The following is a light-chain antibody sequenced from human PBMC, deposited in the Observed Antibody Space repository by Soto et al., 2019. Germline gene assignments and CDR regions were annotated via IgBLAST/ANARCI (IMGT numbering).Light chain of an antibody. CDR1: QSISSW. CDR3: QQYNSYPIT. CDR2: KAS. V-gene: IGKV1-5*03. Sequence: DIQMTQSPSTLSASVGDRVTITCRARQSISSWLAWYQQKPGKAPKLLLYKASSLESGVPSRFSGSGSGTEFTLTISSLQPDDFATYYCQQYNSYPITFGQGTRLEIK. J-gene: IGKJ5*01.